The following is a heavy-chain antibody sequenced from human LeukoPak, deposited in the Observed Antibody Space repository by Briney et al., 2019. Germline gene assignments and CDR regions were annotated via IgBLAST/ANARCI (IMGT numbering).Heavy chain of an antibody. CDR2: IYYSGST. Sequence: SETLSLTCTVSGGSISSHYWSWIRQPPGKGLEWIGYIYYSGSTNYNPSLKSRVTISVDTSKNQFSLKLSSVTAADTAVYYCARGDHPYYFDYWGQGTLVTVSS. CDR1: GGSISSHY. CDR3: ARGDHPYYFDY. D-gene: IGHD1-14*01. V-gene: IGHV4-59*11. J-gene: IGHJ4*02.